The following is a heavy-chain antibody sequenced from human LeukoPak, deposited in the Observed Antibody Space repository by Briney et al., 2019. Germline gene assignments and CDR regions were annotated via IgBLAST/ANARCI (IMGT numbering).Heavy chain of an antibody. D-gene: IGHD2-8*01. CDR3: AKDKGDGVPNGVAIDY. J-gene: IGHJ4*02. CDR1: GFTFDDYA. V-gene: IGHV3-9*01. Sequence: TGRSLRLSCAVSGFTFDDYAMRWVRQAPGEGLEWVLGICWNSGGIGYADSVRGPFTISRDNAKNSLYLQMNSLRAEDTALYYCAKDKGDGVPNGVAIDYWGQGTLITVTS. CDR2: ICWNSGGI.